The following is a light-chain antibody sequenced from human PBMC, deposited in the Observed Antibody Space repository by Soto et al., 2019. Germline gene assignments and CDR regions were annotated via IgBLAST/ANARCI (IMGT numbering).Light chain of an antibody. V-gene: IGKV1-9*01. Sequence: IQLTQSPSSLSASVGDSVTITCRASQGVSRYLSWYQRKPGRAPILLISAASTLQSGVPARFSDNGSGTDFTRSITSLHPEDFATYNCQQLNTYPVTFRGGTKVEIK. CDR3: QQLNTYPVT. CDR1: QGVSRY. CDR2: AAS. J-gene: IGKJ4*01.